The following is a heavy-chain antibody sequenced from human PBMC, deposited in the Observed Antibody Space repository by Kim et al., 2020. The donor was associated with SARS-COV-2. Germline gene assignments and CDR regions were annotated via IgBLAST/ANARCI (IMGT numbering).Heavy chain of an antibody. CDR1: GASISKYY. D-gene: IGHD3-10*01. CDR2: IYNSGST. J-gene: IGHJ4*02. Sequence: SETLSLTCTVSGASISKYYWRWIRQTPGKGLEWIGFIYNSGSTNYNPSLKSRITISIDTSKNQFSLKLSSVTVADTALYYCVRDNTMTRRGDDYRGQGTLVTVTS. CDR3: VRDNTMTRRGDDY. V-gene: IGHV4-59*01.